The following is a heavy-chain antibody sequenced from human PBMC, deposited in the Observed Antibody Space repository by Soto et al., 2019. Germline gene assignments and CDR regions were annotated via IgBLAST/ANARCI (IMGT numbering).Heavy chain of an antibody. J-gene: IGHJ4*02. Sequence: GGSLRLSCAASGFTFSTYAMTWVRQAPGKGLEWVSSISADGAVTYHTDSVRGRFTISRDNSKNTLYLQMNSLRAEDTAVFYCATITPTIDSWGQGTPVTLSS. CDR2: ISADGAVT. CDR3: ATITPTIDS. V-gene: IGHV3-23*01. CDR1: GFTFSTYA.